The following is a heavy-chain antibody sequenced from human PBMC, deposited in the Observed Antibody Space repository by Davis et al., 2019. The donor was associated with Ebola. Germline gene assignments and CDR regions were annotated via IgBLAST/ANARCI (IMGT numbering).Heavy chain of an antibody. CDR2: ISSSSSYI. V-gene: IGHV3-21*04. D-gene: IGHD5-24*01. CDR1: GFTFSSYS. CDR3: ARGDGYNYWDY. J-gene: IGHJ4*02. Sequence: PGGSLRLSCAASGFTFSSYSMNWVRQAPGKGLEWVSSISSSSSYIYYADSVKGRFTISRDNAKNTVSLQMNSLRAEDTAVYYCARGDGYNYWDYWGQGTLVTVSS.